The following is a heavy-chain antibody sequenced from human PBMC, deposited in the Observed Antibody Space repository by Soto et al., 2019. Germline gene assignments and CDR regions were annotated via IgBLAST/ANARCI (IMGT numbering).Heavy chain of an antibody. V-gene: IGHV3-23*01. CDR1: GFTFSSYA. D-gene: IGHD2-2*01. J-gene: IGHJ4*02. CDR3: AKAGRLIPAVSFDY. Sequence: PGGSLRLSCAASGFTFSSYAMSWVRQAPGKGLEWVSAISGSGGSTYYADSVKGRFTISTDNSKNTLYLQMNSLRAEDTAVYYCAKAGRLIPAVSFDYWGQGTLVTVSS. CDR2: ISGSGGST.